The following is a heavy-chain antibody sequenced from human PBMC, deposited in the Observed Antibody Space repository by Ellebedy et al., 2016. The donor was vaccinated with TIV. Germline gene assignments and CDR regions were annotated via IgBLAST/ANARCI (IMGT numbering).Heavy chain of an antibody. CDR3: ARHRVTTHSVDGFDM. CDR2: IYSSGTT. CDR1: GGSISNFY. V-gene: IGHV4-59*01. Sequence: SETLSLTCSVSGGSISNFYCSWIRQPPGKGLEWLGFIYSSGTTNYNRSLKSRVSISVDTSKNQFSLRLSSVTAADTAVYYCARHRVTTHSVDGFDMWGQGTMVTVSS. J-gene: IGHJ3*02. D-gene: IGHD4-17*01.